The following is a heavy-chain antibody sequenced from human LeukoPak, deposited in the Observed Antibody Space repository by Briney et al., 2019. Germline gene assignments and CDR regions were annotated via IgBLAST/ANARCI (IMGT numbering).Heavy chain of an antibody. CDR1: GFTFSSYW. V-gene: IGHV3-7*01. D-gene: IGHD3-10*01. Sequence: GGSLRLSCAASGFTFSSYWMSWVRQAPGKGLEWVANIKQDGSEKYYVDSVKGRFTISRDNAKNSLYLQMNSLRAEDTAVYYCARDPVLWFGELPHSNAFDIWGQGTMVTVSS. CDR2: IKQDGSEK. CDR3: ARDPVLWFGELPHSNAFDI. J-gene: IGHJ3*02.